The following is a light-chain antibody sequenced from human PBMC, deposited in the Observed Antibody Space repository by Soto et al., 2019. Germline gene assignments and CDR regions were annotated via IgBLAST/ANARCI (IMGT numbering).Light chain of an antibody. CDR3: KQTDTXPFT. CDR1: QSVSNF. J-gene: IGKJ3*01. CDR2: GAS. V-gene: IGKV1-39*01. Sequence: DIQMTQSPSSLSASVGDRVTISCRASQSVSNFLNWYQQHPGKAPKLLIYGASSFKSGVTSRFGGGGSGTDFTLTISSLQPEEFATYYCKQTDTXPFTSGLGTKVX.